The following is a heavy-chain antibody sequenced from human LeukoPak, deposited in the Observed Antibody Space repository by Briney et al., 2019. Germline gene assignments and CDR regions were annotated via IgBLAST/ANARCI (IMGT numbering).Heavy chain of an antibody. CDR2: INPSGGST. J-gene: IGHJ5*02. Sequence: GAALKVACKASGYTFTSYYMHWVRQSPGQGLEWMGIINPSGGSTSYAQKFQGRVTMTRDMSTSTVYMELSSLRSEDTAVYYCAGCDGLYFNWFDPWGQGTLVTVSS. D-gene: IGHD3-10*01. CDR3: AGCDGLYFNWFDP. CDR1: GYTFTSYY. V-gene: IGHV1-46*01.